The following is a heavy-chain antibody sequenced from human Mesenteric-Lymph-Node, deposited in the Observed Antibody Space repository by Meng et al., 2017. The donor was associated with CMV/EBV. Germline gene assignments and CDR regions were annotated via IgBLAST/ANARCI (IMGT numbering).Heavy chain of an antibody. Sequence: GGSLRLSCAASGFTFDDYAMHWVRQTPGKGLEWVSLISWNGGSTYYADSVKGRFTISRDNSKNSLYLQMNSLRPEDTALYYCAKDKGYGDTSQYYFDFWGQGTLVTVSS. CDR1: GFTFDDYA. J-gene: IGHJ4*02. V-gene: IGHV3-43D*03. CDR2: ISWNGGST. D-gene: IGHD4-23*01. CDR3: AKDKGYGDTSQYYFDF.